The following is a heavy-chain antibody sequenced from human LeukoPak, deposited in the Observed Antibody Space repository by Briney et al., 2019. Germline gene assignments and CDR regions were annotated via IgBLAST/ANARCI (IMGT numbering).Heavy chain of an antibody. CDR1: GYTFSSYG. V-gene: IGHV1-18*04. CDR3: ARDGPQCSSTSCYYDD. J-gene: IGHJ4*02. Sequence: ASVKVPCKASGYTFSSYGITWVRQAPGQGLEWMGWISPYDGTTNYAQNLRGRVTMTTDTSTSTAYLELGSLGSADTAVYYCARDGPQCSSTSCYYDDWGQGTLVTVAS. CDR2: ISPYDGTT. D-gene: IGHD2-2*01.